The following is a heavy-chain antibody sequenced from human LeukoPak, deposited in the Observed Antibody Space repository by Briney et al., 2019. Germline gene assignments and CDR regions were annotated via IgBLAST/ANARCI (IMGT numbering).Heavy chain of an antibody. CDR2: ISSRSSYI. J-gene: IGHJ4*02. D-gene: IGHD6-13*01. Sequence: KPGGSLRLSCAASGFTYSSYAMNWVRRAPGKGLEWVSSISSRSSYINYADSVKGRFTISRDNAKNSLYLQMNSLRAEDTAVYYCARAPVEAAGTSHFDYWGQGTLVTVSS. CDR1: GFTYSSYA. V-gene: IGHV3-21*01. CDR3: ARAPVEAAGTSHFDY.